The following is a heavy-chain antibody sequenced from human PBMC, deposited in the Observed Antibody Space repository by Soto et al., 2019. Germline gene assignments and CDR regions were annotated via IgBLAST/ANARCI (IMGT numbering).Heavy chain of an antibody. CDR2: ISSSSSYI. D-gene: IGHD6-13*01. CDR3: ATSSLYSSSWYAHFDY. V-gene: IGHV3-21*01. CDR1: GFTFSSYS. Sequence: EVQLVESGGGLVKPGGSLRLSCAASGFTFSSYSMNWVRQAPGKGLEWVSSISSSSSYIYYADSVKGRFTISRDNAKNSLYPQMNSLRAEDTAVYYCATSSLYSSSWYAHFDYWGQGTLVTVSS. J-gene: IGHJ4*02.